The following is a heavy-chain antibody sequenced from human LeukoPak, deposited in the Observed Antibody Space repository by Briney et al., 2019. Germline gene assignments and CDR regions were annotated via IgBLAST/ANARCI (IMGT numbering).Heavy chain of an antibody. J-gene: IGHJ4*02. Sequence: PGRSLRLSCAASGFTFSSYAMHWVRQAPGKGLEWVSAISGSGGSTYYADSVKGRFTVSRDNSKNTLYLQMNSLRAEDTAVYYCAKANDITIFGVVIGPALDYWGQGTLVTVSS. D-gene: IGHD3-3*01. CDR1: GFTFSSYA. CDR2: ISGSGGST. V-gene: IGHV3-23*01. CDR3: AKANDITIFGVVIGPALDY.